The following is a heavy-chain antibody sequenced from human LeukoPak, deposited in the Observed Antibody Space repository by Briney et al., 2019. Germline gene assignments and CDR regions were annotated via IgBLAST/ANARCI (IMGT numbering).Heavy chain of an antibody. J-gene: IGHJ4*02. D-gene: IGHD3-10*02. CDR3: ASMSDLSNFDY. Sequence: SETLSLACTVSGGSISSYYWSWIQQPPGKGLEWIGYIYYSGSTNYNPSLKSRVTISVDTSKNQFSLKLSSVTAADTAVYYCASMSDLSNFDYWGQGTLVTVSS. V-gene: IGHV4-59*12. CDR2: IYYSGST. CDR1: GGSISSYY.